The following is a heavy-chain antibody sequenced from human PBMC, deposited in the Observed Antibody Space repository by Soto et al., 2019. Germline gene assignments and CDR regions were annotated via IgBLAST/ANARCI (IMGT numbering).Heavy chain of an antibody. D-gene: IGHD3-3*01. Sequence: QVQLQESGPGLVKPSETLSLTCPVSGGSVSSGSYYWSWIRQPPGKGLAWIGYIYYSGSTNYNPSLKSRVTISVDTSKHQFSLKLSSVTAADTAVYYCARGVVIGLLDYWGQGTLVTVSS. CDR2: IYYSGST. V-gene: IGHV4-61*01. CDR1: GGSVSSGSYY. J-gene: IGHJ4*02. CDR3: ARGVVIGLLDY.